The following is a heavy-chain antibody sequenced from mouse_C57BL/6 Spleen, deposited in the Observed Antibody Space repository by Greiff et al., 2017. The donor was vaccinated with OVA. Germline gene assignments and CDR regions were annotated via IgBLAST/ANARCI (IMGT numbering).Heavy chain of an antibody. CDR1: GYTFTSYW. CDR3: ARNRLGDAMDY. J-gene: IGHJ4*01. V-gene: IGHV1-52*01. Sequence: VQLQQPGAELVRPGSSVKLSCKASGYTFTSYWMHWVKQRPIQGLEWIGNIDPSDSETHSNQKFKDKATLTVDKSSSTAYMQLSSLTSEDCAVYYCARNRLGDAMDYWGQGTSVTVSS. D-gene: IGHD4-1*01. CDR2: IDPSDSET.